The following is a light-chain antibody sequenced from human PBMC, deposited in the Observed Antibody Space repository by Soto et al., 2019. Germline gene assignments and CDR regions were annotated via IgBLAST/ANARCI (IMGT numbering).Light chain of an antibody. CDR3: SSYTSTNSWV. J-gene: IGLJ3*02. V-gene: IGLV2-14*01. CDR1: SSDVGGYNY. CDR2: DVS. Sequence: QSVLTQSASVSGSPGQSITISCTGTSSDVGGYNYVSWYQQHPGKAPKLIIYDVSNRPSGVSTRFSGYKSGNPASLTISGLQAEDEADYSCSSYTSTNSWVFGGGTQVTVL.